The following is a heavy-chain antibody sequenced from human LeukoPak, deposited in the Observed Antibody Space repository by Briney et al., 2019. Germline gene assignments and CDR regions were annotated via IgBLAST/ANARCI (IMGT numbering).Heavy chain of an antibody. V-gene: IGHV3-53*01. J-gene: IGHJ4*02. CDR3: ARAATTRTRFDY. D-gene: IGHD5-12*01. CDR2: IYSGGST. Sequence: GGSLRLSCAASGFTVSSNYMSWVRQAPGKGLEWVSVIYSGGSTYFADSVKGRFTISRDNSKNTLYLQMNSLRDEDTAVYFCARAATTRTRFDYWGQGTLVAVSS. CDR1: GFTVSSNY.